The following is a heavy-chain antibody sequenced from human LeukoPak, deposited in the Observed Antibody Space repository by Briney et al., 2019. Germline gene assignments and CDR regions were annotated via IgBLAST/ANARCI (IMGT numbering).Heavy chain of an antibody. CDR1: GFTVSSNY. V-gene: IGHV4-4*07. D-gene: IGHD6-13*01. J-gene: IGHJ3*02. CDR2: IYTSGST. Sequence: GSLRLSCAASGFTVSSNYMSWIRQPAGKGLEWIGRIYTSGSTNYNPSLKSRVTMSVDTSKNQFSLKLSSVTAADTAVYYCAREMVGGDSSSWLDDAFDIWGQGTMVTVSS. CDR3: AREMVGGDSSSWLDDAFDI.